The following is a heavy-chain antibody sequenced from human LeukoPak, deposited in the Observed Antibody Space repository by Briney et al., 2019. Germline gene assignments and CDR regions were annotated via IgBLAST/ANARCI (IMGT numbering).Heavy chain of an antibody. J-gene: IGHJ4*02. D-gene: IGHD3-16*02. CDR1: RFTFSDYY. CDR3: ARDLPYDYVWGSYRSDY. Sequence: GGSLRLSCAASRFTFSDYYMSWIRQAPGKGLEWVSYISSSGSTIYYADSVKGRFTISRDNAKNSLYLQMNSLRAEDTAVYYCARDLPYDYVWGSYRSDYWGQGTLVTVSS. CDR2: ISSSGSTI. V-gene: IGHV3-11*01.